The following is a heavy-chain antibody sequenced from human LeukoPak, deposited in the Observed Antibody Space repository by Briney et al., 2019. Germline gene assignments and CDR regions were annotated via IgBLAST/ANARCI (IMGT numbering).Heavy chain of an antibody. Sequence: SETLSLTCAVSGGSISSGGYSWSWIRQPPGKGLEWIGYIYHSGSTYYNPSLKSRVTISVDRSKNQFSLKLGSVTAADTAVYYCARDSSGYIDYWGQGTLVTVSS. CDR1: GGSISSGGYS. CDR3: ARDSSGYIDY. J-gene: IGHJ4*02. V-gene: IGHV4-30-2*01. D-gene: IGHD3-22*01. CDR2: IYHSGST.